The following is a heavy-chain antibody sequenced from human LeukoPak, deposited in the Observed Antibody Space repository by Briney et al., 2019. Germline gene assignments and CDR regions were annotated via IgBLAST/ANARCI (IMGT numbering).Heavy chain of an antibody. CDR3: AKPLTNRAPHNCFAP. CDR1: GGPISSYY. J-gene: IGHJ5*02. CDR2: IYTSGST. V-gene: IGHV4-4*09. D-gene: IGHD2-2*01. Sequence: PSETLSLTCTVSGGPISSYYWSWIRQPPGKGLEWIGYIYTSGSTNYNPSLKSRVTISVDTSKNQFSLKLSSVTAADTAVYYCAKPLTNRAPHNCFAPGGQGTRVPVPP.